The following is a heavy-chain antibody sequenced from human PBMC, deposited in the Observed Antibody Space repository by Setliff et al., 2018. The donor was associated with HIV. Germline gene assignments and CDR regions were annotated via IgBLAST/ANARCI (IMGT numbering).Heavy chain of an antibody. J-gene: IGHJ4*02. CDR2: IKSKTNGGTT. Sequence: GGSLRLSCAASGFTFSNAWMSWVRQAPGKGLEWVGRIKSKTNGGTTDYAEPVKGRFTISRDDSKNTLYLQMKSLKTEDTAVYYCTTEVFRQWLVGDYWGQGTLVTVSS. D-gene: IGHD6-19*01. V-gene: IGHV3-15*01. CDR3: TTEVFRQWLVGDY. CDR1: GFTFSNAW.